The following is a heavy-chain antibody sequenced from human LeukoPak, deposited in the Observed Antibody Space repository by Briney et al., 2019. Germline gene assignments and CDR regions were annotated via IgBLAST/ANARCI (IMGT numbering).Heavy chain of an antibody. D-gene: IGHD6-13*01. CDR1: GGTFSSYA. J-gene: IGHJ4*02. CDR3: ARFTTSSSWSDPVDC. CDR2: IIPIFGTA. Sequence: SVKVSCKASGGTFSSYAISWVRQAPGQGLEWMGGIIPIFGTANYAQKFQGRVTITADESTSTAYMELSSLRSEDTAVYYCARFTTSSSWSDPVDCWGQGTLVTVSS. V-gene: IGHV1-69*13.